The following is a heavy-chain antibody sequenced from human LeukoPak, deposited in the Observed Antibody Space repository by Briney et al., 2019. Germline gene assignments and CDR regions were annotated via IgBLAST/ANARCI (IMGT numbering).Heavy chain of an antibody. CDR2: INHSGST. D-gene: IGHD2-2*01. Sequence: PSETLSLTCAVYGGSFSGYYWSWIRQPPGKGLEWIGEINHSGSTNYNPSLKSRVTISVDTSKNQFSLKLSSVTAADTAVYYCARLGYCSSTSCYYYGMDVWGQGTTATVSS. CDR1: GGSFSGYY. CDR3: ARLGYCSSTSCYYYGMDV. V-gene: IGHV4-34*01. J-gene: IGHJ6*02.